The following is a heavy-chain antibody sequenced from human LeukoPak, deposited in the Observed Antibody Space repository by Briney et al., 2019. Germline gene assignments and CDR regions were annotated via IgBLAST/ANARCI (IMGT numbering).Heavy chain of an antibody. J-gene: IGHJ4*02. CDR3: AKDRSYCSSTSCYEFDY. CDR1: GFILSTYG. Sequence: GRSLRLSCAASGFILSTYGMHWVRQSPGKGLEWVAVVSNDGRNTHYAESVKGRFIISRDNSKNTLYLQINSLSAEDTAVYYCAKDRSYCSSTSCYEFDYWGQGTLVTVSS. CDR2: VSNDGRNT. V-gene: IGHV3-30*18. D-gene: IGHD2-2*01.